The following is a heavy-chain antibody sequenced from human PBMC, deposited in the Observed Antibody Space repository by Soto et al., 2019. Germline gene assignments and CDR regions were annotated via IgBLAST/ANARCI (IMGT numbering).Heavy chain of an antibody. CDR1: GYTFTSYG. D-gene: IGHD1-26*01. J-gene: IGHJ5*02. CDR2: TNPYNGNT. Sequence: QVQLVQSGVEVKKPGASVKVSCKASGYTFTSYGISWVRQAPGQGLEWMGWTNPYNGNTNYAQKLQGRVTMTTDTTTSTAYMELRSLRSADPAVYYCTRDPVGGNWFDPWGQGTLVTVSS. V-gene: IGHV1-18*01. CDR3: TRDPVGGNWFDP.